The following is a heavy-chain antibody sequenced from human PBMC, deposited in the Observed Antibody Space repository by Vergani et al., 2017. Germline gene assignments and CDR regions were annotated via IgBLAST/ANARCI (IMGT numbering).Heavy chain of an antibody. Sequence: QVQLVQSGSELKKPGASVKVSCKASGYTFTSYAMNWVRQAPGQGLEWMGWINTNTGNQTYAQGFTGRFVFSLDTSVSTAYLHISSLKADDTAVYYCARRLGQWLVPGNWFDPWGQGTLVTVSS. CDR2: INTNTGNQ. V-gene: IGHV7-4-1*02. CDR1: GYTFTSYA. D-gene: IGHD6-19*01. CDR3: ARRLGQWLVPGNWFDP. J-gene: IGHJ5*02.